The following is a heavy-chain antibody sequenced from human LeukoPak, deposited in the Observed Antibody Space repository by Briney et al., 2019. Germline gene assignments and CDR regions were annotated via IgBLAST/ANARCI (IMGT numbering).Heavy chain of an antibody. CDR1: GGSISSSSYY. CDR3: ARELIAAAGTEGWYFDY. J-gene: IGHJ4*02. Sequence: PSETLSLTCTVSGGSISSSSYYWGWIRQPPGKGLEWIGSIYYSGSTYYNPSLKSRVTISVDTSKNQFSLKLSSVTAADTAVYYCARELIAAAGTEGWYFDYWGQGTLVTVSS. D-gene: IGHD6-13*01. V-gene: IGHV4-39*07. CDR2: IYYSGST.